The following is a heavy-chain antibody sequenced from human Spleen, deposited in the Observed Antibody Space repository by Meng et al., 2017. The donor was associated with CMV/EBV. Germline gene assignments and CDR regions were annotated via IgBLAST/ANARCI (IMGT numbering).Heavy chain of an antibody. CDR1: CGSFSGSY. V-gene: IGHV4-59*10. CDR3: ARDLRLWFGEFYVNWFDP. J-gene: IGHJ5*02. Sequence: QARVQEVGEGLLKASEPLASTWGVYCGSFSGSYWSWIRQPPGKGLEWIGRIYTSGSNNYNPSLKSRVTMSGYTSKNQFSLKLSSVTAADTAVYYCARDLRLWFGEFYVNWFDPWGQGTLVTVSS. CDR2: IYTSGSN. D-gene: IGHD3-10*01.